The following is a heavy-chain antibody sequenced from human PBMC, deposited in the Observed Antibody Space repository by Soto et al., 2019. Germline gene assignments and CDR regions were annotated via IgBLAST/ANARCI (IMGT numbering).Heavy chain of an antibody. D-gene: IGHD2-2*03. V-gene: IGHV6-1*01. CDR3: ARGDVLDRNAFDI. CDR1: GDSVSSNSAA. J-gene: IGHJ3*02. Sequence: PSQTLSLTCAISGDSVSSNSAAWNWIRQSPSGGLEWLGRTYYRSKWYNDYAVSVKSRITINPDTSKNQFSLQLNSVTPEDTAVYYCARGDVLDRNAFDIWGQGAMVTVSS. CDR2: TYYRSKWYN.